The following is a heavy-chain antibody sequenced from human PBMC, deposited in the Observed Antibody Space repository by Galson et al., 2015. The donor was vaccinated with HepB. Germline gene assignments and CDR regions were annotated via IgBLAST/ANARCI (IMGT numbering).Heavy chain of an antibody. CDR2: IIPILGIA. V-gene: IGHV1-69*10. CDR1: GGTFSSYA. J-gene: IGHJ4*02. D-gene: IGHD2-2*01. Sequence: SCKASGGTFSSYAISCVRHAPGQGLEWMGGIIPILGIANYAQKVQGRVTITADKSTSTAYMELSSLRSEDTAVYYCAREGRYCSSTSCPGPFDYWGQGTLVTVSS. CDR3: AREGRYCSSTSCPGPFDY.